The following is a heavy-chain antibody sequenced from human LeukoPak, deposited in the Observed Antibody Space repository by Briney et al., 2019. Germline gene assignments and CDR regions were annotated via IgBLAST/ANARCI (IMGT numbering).Heavy chain of an antibody. V-gene: IGHV4-34*01. J-gene: IGHJ5*02. CDR1: GGSFSGYY. Sequence: PSETLSLTCAVYGGSFSGYYWSWIRQPPGKGLEWIGEINHSGSTYYNPSLKSRVTISVDTSKNQFSLKLSSVTAADTAVYYCASHDYSNYGWFDPWGQGTLVTVSS. D-gene: IGHD4-11*01. CDR3: ASHDYSNYGWFDP. CDR2: INHSGST.